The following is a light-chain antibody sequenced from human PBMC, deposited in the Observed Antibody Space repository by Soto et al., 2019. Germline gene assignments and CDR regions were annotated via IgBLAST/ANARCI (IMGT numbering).Light chain of an antibody. J-gene: IGKJ1*01. CDR3: QQYSCSAT. CDR2: AAS. CDR1: QNISRW. V-gene: IGKV1-5*01. Sequence: DLQMTHSHSTLSASVGEIVTIARRASQNISRWLAWYQQKPGKAPKLLIYAASSLEGGVPPRFSGSGSGTDFTLTISSLQPDDFATYYCQQYSCSATFGQGTKVDIK.